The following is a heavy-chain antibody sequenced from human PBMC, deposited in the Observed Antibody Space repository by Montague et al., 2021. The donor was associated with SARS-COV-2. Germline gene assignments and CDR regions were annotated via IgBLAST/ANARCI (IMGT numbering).Heavy chain of an antibody. CDR1: GFSLNTSGMC. J-gene: IGHJ4*02. CDR2: IDWDDEK. CDR3: ARTRYYDYDWGNYHWVDY. Sequence: PALVKPTQTLTVTCTFSGFSLNTSGMCVSWIRQPPGKALEWLARIDWDDEKYYSTSLKTRLTISKDTYKNQVVLRMINMDPVDTATFYCARTRYYDYDWGNYHWVDYWGQGTLVTVSS. D-gene: IGHD3-16*02. V-gene: IGHV2-70*11.